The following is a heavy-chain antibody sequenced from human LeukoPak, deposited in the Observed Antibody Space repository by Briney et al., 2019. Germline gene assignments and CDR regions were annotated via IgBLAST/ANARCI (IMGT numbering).Heavy chain of an antibody. CDR1: GFTFDDYG. V-gene: IGHV3-20*01. J-gene: IGHJ5*02. CDR3: ARATHLTDFYNHRYFDP. CDR2: INWNGGST. Sequence: RSGGSLRLSCAASGFTFDDYGMSWVRQVPGKGLEWVSGINWNGGSTGYADSVKGRFTISRDNAKNSLYLQMNSLRAEDTALYHCARATHLTDFYNHRYFDPWGQGTLVTVSS. D-gene: IGHD3-9*01.